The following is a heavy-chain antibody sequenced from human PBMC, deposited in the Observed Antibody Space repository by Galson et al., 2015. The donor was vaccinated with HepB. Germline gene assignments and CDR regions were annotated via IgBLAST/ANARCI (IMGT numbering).Heavy chain of an antibody. D-gene: IGHD3-10*01. CDR3: TTGALFRGYHYMDG. V-gene: IGHV3-53*01. CDR1: GFTGSTNY. CDR2: IHGAGNT. J-gene: IGHJ6*03. Sequence: SLRLSCAVSGFTGSTNYMSWVRQAPGKGLDWVSLIHGAGNTRYAESVKGRFTISRDNSKNTMYLQMNSLRAEDTAVYYCTTGALFRGYHYMDGWGKGTTVTVSS.